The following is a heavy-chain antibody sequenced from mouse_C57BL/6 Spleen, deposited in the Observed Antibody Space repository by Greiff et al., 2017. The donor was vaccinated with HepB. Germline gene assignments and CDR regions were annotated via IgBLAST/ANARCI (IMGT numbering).Heavy chain of an antibody. V-gene: IGHV14-4*01. CDR2: IDPENGDT. Sequence: VQLKESGAELVRPGASVKLSCTASGFNIKDDYMHWVKQRPEQGLEWIGWIDPENGDTEYASKFQGKATITADTSSNTAYLQLSSLTSEDTAVYYCTPLSVVAVDYWGQGTTLTVSS. CDR3: TPLSVVAVDY. D-gene: IGHD1-1*01. CDR1: GFNIKDDY. J-gene: IGHJ2*01.